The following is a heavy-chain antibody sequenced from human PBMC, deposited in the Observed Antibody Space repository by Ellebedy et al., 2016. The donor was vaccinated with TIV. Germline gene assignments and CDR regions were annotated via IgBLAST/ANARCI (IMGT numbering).Heavy chain of an antibody. CDR2: ISSGSHYI. CDR3: ARGDIVLMVYAIPSPDAFEI. D-gene: IGHD2-8*01. V-gene: IGHV3-21*01. J-gene: IGHJ3*02. CDR1: TFNLNSYS. Sequence: LGGSLRLSCAASTFNLNSYSMTWVRQAPGKGLQWVSSISSGSHYIHYADSVKGRFTISRDNAENSVYLQMNSLRAEDTAVYYCARGDIVLMVYAIPSPDAFEIWGQGTMVTVSS.